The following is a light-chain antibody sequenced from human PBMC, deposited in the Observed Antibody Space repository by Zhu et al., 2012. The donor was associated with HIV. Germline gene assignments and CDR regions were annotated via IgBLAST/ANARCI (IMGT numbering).Light chain of an antibody. CDR1: QSVTNDY. V-gene: IGKV3-20*01. Sequence: EIVLTQSPGTLSLSPGDRATLSCRASQSVTNDYLAWYQQKPGQAPRLFIYGASSRATGIPDRFSGSGSGTDFILTISRVEPEDFAVYYCHQYLSSPETFGQGTKVEIK. CDR2: GAS. J-gene: IGKJ1*01. CDR3: HQYLSSPET.